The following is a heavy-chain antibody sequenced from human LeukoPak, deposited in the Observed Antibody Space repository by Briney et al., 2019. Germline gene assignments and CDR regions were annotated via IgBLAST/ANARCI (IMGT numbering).Heavy chain of an antibody. V-gene: IGHV3-74*01. D-gene: IGHD3-10*01. CDR2: IYSDGSRT. J-gene: IGHJ4*02. CDR3: ARDYYYGSGSYYFVPDSFDY. CDR1: GFTLSSNW. Sequence: GGSLRLSCAGSGFTLSSNWMHWVRQGPGKGLVWLSRIYSDGSRTNYADSVKGRFTISGDNAKNTLYLQMNSLRAEDTAVYYCARDYYYGSGSYYFVPDSFDYWGQGTLVTVSS.